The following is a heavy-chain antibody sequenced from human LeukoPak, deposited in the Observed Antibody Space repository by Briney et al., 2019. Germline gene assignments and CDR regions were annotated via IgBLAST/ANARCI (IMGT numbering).Heavy chain of an antibody. CDR3: ATDQVTMVRGVSHAFDI. Sequence: ASVKVSCKVSGYNLTELSMHWVRRAPGKGLEWMGGFDPEDGETIYAQKFQGRVTMTEDTSTDTAYMELSSLRSEDTAVYYCATDQVTMVRGVSHAFDIWGQGTMVTVSS. V-gene: IGHV1-24*01. J-gene: IGHJ3*02. CDR1: GYNLTELS. CDR2: FDPEDGET. D-gene: IGHD3-10*01.